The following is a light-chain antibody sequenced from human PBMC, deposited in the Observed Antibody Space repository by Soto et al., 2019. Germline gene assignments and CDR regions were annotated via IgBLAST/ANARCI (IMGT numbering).Light chain of an antibody. Sequence: ETVLTQSPGTLSLSPGERATLSCRASQSVSSSYLAWYQRKPGQAPRLLIYGASSRATGIPDRFSGSGSGTDFTLSISRLEPEDFAVYYCKKYGSSPVTFGQGTKVDIK. CDR1: QSVSSSY. CDR2: GAS. J-gene: IGKJ1*01. V-gene: IGKV3-20*01. CDR3: KKYGSSPVT.